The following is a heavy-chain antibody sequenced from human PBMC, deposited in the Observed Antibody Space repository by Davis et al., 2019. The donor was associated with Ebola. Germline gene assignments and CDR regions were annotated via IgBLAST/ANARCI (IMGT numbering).Heavy chain of an antibody. V-gene: IGHV4-59*08. Sequence: MPSETLSLTCTVSGGSISSYYWSWIRHPPGKGLEWIGYIYYSGSTNYNPSLKSRVTISVDTSKNQFSLKLSSVTAADTAVYYCARSGAPYYDSSGYYYYYAMDVWGQGTTVTVSS. CDR2: IYYSGST. CDR3: ARSGAPYYDSSGYYYYYAMDV. CDR1: GGSISSYY. D-gene: IGHD3-22*01. J-gene: IGHJ6*02.